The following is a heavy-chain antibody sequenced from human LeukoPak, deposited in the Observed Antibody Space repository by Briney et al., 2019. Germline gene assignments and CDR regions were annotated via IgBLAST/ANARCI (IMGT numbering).Heavy chain of an antibody. CDR1: GASFNTYY. J-gene: IGHJ5*01. Sequence: SETLSLTCAVYGASFNTYYWTWIRQSPDKGLEWIGEVKHDGDTNVNPSLRSRVVMSVDASKNQYSLKMTSVTAADTAIYFCARGPVALPNDRLSLFFDFWGQGTLVTVSS. D-gene: IGHD2-8*01. V-gene: IGHV4-34*01. CDR2: VKHDGDT. CDR3: ARGPVALPNDRLSLFFDF.